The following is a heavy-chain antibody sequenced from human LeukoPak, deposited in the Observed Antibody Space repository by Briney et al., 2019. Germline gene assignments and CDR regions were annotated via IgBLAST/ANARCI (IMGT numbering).Heavy chain of an antibody. CDR3: ASRGGRTNYNFWRTYVTDFDY. V-gene: IGHV1-2*06. D-gene: IGHD3-3*01. Sequence: ASVKVYCKASGYIFTDYYMHRVRQAPGQGLEWMGRINPNSGGTNYAQKFQGRVTMTRDTSINTAYMDLSSLRSDDTAVYYCASRGGRTNYNFWRTYVTDFDYWGQGTLVTVSS. CDR1: GYIFTDYY. CDR2: INPNSGGT. J-gene: IGHJ4*02.